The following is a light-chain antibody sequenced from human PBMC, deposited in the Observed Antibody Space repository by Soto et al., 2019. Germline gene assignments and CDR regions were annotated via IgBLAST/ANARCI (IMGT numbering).Light chain of an antibody. Sequence: AIQMTQSPSSLSASVGDRVTITCRASQAIRNELSWYQQKPGKAPKLLIYGASDLQNGVPSRFSGSGFGTDFTLTISSLQPEAFATYYCLQDSDYSWTFGQGTKVESK. J-gene: IGKJ1*01. V-gene: IGKV1-6*01. CDR3: LQDSDYSWT. CDR1: QAIRNE. CDR2: GAS.